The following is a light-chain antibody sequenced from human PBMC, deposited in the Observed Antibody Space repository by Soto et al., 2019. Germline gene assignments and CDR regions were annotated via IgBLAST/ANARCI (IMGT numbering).Light chain of an antibody. CDR2: KIS. J-gene: IGKJ1*01. CDR1: QSLVHSDENTY. CDR3: MQATQFPWT. Sequence: DIVMTQTPLSSPVTLGQPASISCRSSQSLVHSDENTYLSWLQQRPGQPPRLLIYKISNRLSGVPDRLSGSGAWTDFTLKISRVEAEDVGVYYCMQATQFPWTFGQGTKVEIK. V-gene: IGKV2-24*01.